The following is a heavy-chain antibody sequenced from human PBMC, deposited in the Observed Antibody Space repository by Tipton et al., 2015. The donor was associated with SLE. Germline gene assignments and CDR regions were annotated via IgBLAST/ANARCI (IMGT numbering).Heavy chain of an antibody. V-gene: IGHV4-39*07. J-gene: IGHJ4*02. D-gene: IGHD6-6*01. CDR3: ARERRGGQLGLFDY. CDR2: INHRGST. Sequence: TLSLTCTVSGGSISSGSYYWSWIRQPPGKGLEWIGEINHRGSTNYNPSLKSRLTISVDTSKNQFSLKLSSVTAADTAVYYCARERRGGQLGLFDYWGQGTLVTVSS. CDR1: GGSISSGSYY.